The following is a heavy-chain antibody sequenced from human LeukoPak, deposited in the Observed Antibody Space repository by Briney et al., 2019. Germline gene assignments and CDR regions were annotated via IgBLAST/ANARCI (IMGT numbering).Heavy chain of an antibody. D-gene: IGHD6-13*01. CDR1: GGSISGDY. V-gene: IGHV4-59*08. CDR2: IHYSGST. J-gene: IGHJ4*02. CDR3: ARLAPYPGVWASDY. Sequence: PSETLSLTCNVSGGSISGDYWSWIRQPPGKGLEWIGYIHYSGSTNYNPSLKSRVTISVDTSKNQFSLKLSSMTAADTAVYYCARLAPYPGVWASDYWGQGTLVTVSS.